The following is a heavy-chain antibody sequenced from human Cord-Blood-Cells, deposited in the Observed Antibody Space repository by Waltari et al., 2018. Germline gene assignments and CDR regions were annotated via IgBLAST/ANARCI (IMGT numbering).Heavy chain of an antibody. CDR1: GGSISSYY. CDR3: ARSLAISWFDP. V-gene: IGHV4-59*01. J-gene: IGHJ5*02. CDR2: IYYSGST. D-gene: IGHD3-9*01. Sequence: QVQLPESGPGLVKPSETLSLTCTVSGGSISSYYWSWIRQPPGKGLEWIGYIYYSGSTNYNPSLKSRVTISVDTSKNQFSLKLSSVTAADTAVYYCARSLAISWFDPWGQGTLGTVSS.